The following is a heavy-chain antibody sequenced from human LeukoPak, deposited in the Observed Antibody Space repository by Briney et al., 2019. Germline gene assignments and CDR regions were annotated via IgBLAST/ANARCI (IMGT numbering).Heavy chain of an antibody. CDR3: ARGPYTHYDSSGDYYNWFDP. CDR2: MNPNSGNT. V-gene: IGHV1-8*03. D-gene: IGHD3-22*01. CDR1: GYTFASYD. Sequence: ASVNVSCKASGYTFASYDINWVRQATGQGLEWMGWMNPNSGNTGYAQKFQGRVTITMNTSISTAYMELSSLTSEDTAVYYCARGPYTHYDSSGDYYNWFDPWGQGTLVTVSS. J-gene: IGHJ5*02.